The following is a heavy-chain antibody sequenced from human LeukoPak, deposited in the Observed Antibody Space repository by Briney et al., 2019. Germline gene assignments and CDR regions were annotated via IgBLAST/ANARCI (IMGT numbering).Heavy chain of an antibody. CDR2: IKSKTDSRTT. CDR1: GFTFSNAW. D-gene: IGHD3-16*02. V-gene: IGHV3-15*01. CDR3: TTDTPPSGMITFGGVIV. Sequence: GGSLRLSCAASGFTFSNAWMSWVRQAPGKGLEWVGRIKSKTDSRTTDYAAPVKGRFTISRDDSKNTLYLQINSLKTEDTAGYYWTTDTPPSGMITFGGVIVWGQGTLVTVSS. J-gene: IGHJ4*02.